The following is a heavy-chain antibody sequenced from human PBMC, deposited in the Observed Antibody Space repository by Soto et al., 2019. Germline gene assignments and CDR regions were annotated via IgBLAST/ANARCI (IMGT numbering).Heavy chain of an antibody. D-gene: IGHD3-3*01. CDR2: IYYSGST. CDR3: ASGQTYYDFWSGPTYYYGMDV. CDR1: GGSISSGGYY. J-gene: IGHJ6*02. Sequence: SETLSLTCTVPGGSISSGGYYWSWIRQHPGKGLEWIGYIYYSGSTYYNPSLKSRVTISVDTSKNQFSLKLSSVTAADTAVYYCASGQTYYDFWSGPTYYYGMDVWGQGTTVTVSS. V-gene: IGHV4-31*03.